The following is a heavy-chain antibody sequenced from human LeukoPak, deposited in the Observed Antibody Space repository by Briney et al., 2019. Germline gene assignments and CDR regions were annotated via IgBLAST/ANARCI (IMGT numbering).Heavy chain of an antibody. Sequence: PGGSLRLSCAASGFTFSSYGMHWVRQAPGKGLEWVAVIWYDGSNKYYADSVKGRFTISRDNSKNTVYLQMNSLRAEDTAVYYCARDSWELPASFDYWGQGTLVTVSS. J-gene: IGHJ4*02. CDR3: ARDSWELPASFDY. CDR2: IWYDGSNK. V-gene: IGHV3-33*01. CDR1: GFTFSSYG. D-gene: IGHD1-26*01.